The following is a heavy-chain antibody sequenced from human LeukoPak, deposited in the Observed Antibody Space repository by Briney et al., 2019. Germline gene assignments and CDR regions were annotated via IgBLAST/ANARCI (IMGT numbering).Heavy chain of an antibody. D-gene: IGHD4-17*01. J-gene: IGHJ4*02. V-gene: IGHV3-30-3*01. CDR1: GFTFSSYA. CDR2: ISYVASDK. CDR3: ARLRDYGAEQFNYFDY. Sequence: GGSLRLSCAASGFTFSSYAVLWVRQAPGQGLEWVALISYVASDKFYADSVKGRFTISRDNFKNTLYLQMSSLRVEDSAVYYCARLRDYGAEQFNYFDYWGQGTLVTVSS.